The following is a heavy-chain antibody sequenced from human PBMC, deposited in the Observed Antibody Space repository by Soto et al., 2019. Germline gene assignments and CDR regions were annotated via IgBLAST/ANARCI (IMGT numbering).Heavy chain of an antibody. CDR2: ISYDGSNK. Sequence: GGSLRLSCAASGFTFSSYGMHWVRQAPGKGLEWVAVISYDGSNKYYADSVKGRFTISRDNSKNTLYLQMNSLRAEDTAVYYCANSRLRGRSDYYMDVWGKGTTVTVSS. V-gene: IGHV3-30*18. CDR3: ANSRLRGRSDYYMDV. CDR1: GFTFSSYG. D-gene: IGHD3-10*01. J-gene: IGHJ6*03.